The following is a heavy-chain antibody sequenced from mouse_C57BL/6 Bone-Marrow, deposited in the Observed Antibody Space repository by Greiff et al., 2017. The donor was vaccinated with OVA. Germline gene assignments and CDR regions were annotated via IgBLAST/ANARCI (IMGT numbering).Heavy chain of an antibody. CDR1: GYSFTGYY. J-gene: IGHJ2*01. CDR3: AREGFFDY. V-gene: IGHV1-42*01. Sequence: VQLQQSGPELVKPGASVKISCKASGYSFTGYYMNWVKQSPEKSLEWIGEINPSTGGTTYNQKFKAKATLTVDKSSSTAYMQLKSLTSEDAAVYYWAREGFFDYWGQGTTLTVSS. CDR2: INPSTGGT.